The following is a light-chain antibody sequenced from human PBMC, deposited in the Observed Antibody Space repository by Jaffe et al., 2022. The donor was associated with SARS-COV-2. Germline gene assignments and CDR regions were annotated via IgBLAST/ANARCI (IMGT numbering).Light chain of an antibody. CDR3: HQYDNSPQEFT. Sequence: ESVLTQSPGTLSLSPGERATLSCRASQSVRGNFLAWYQQKPGQAPRLLIYGASSRATGIPERFSGSGSGTDFTLTISRLEPEDFAVYYCHQYDNSPQEFTFGPGTTVDIK. CDR1: QSVRGNF. V-gene: IGKV3-20*01. J-gene: IGKJ3*01. CDR2: GAS.